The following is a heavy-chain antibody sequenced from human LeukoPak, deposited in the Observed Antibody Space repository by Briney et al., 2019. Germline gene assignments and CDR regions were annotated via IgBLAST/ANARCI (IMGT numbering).Heavy chain of an antibody. D-gene: IGHD2-2*01. V-gene: IGHV5-51*01. Sequence: GESLKISCKGSGYSFTSYWIGWVRRMPGKGLEWMGIIYPGDSDTRYSPSFQGQVTISADKSISTAYLQWSSLKASDTAMYYCARRYCSSTSCYDARYYFDYWGQGTLVTVSS. CDR3: ARRYCSSTSCYDARYYFDY. CDR2: IYPGDSDT. CDR1: GYSFTSYW. J-gene: IGHJ4*02.